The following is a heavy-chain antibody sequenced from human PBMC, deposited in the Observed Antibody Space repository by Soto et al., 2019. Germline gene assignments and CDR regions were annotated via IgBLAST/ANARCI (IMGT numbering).Heavy chain of an antibody. D-gene: IGHD4-17*01. CDR3: ARVPRNGDYLDY. CDR1: GFTFSSYA. V-gene: IGHV3-30-3*01. Sequence: GGSLRLSCAASGFTFSSYAMHWVRQAPGKGLEWVAVISYDGSNKYYADSVKGRFTISRDNAKNSLYLQMRSVRAEDTAVYFCARVPRNGDYLDYWGQGTLVTVSS. J-gene: IGHJ4*02. CDR2: ISYDGSNK.